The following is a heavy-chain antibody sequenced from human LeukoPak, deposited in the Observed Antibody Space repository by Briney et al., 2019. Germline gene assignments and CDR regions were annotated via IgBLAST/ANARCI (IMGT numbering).Heavy chain of an antibody. Sequence: ASVKVSCMASGYTFTSYGVSWVRQAPGQGREWLGWISAYNDKTNYAQKVQGRVTMTTDTSTSTAFMDLRSLRSDNTAVYYCARDLARLGALSLSDAFDIWGQGTVVTVSS. D-gene: IGHD3-16*02. J-gene: IGHJ3*02. V-gene: IGHV1-18*01. CDR2: ISAYNDKT. CDR1: GYTFTSYG. CDR3: ARDLARLGALSLSDAFDI.